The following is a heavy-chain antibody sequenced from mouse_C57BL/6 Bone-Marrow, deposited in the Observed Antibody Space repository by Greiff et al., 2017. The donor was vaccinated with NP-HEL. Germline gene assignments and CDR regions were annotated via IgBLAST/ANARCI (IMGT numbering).Heavy chain of an antibody. Sequence: QVQLQQPGAELVMPGASVKLSCKASGYTFTSYWMHWVKQRPGQGLEWIGEIDPSDSYTNYNQKFKGKSTLTVDKSSSTAYMQLSSLTSEDSAVYYCARRDYGNLGFAYWGQGTLVTVSA. CDR3: ARRDYGNLGFAY. CDR2: IDPSDSYT. CDR1: GYTFTSYW. D-gene: IGHD1-1*01. J-gene: IGHJ3*01. V-gene: IGHV1-69*01.